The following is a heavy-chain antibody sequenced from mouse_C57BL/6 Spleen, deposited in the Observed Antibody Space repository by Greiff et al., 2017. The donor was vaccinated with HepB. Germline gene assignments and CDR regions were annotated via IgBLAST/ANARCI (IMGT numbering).Heavy chain of an antibody. V-gene: IGHV5-6*02. CDR1: GFTFSSYG. CDR3: ARRDDGYYGAMDY. J-gene: IGHJ4*01. CDR2: ISSGGSYT. D-gene: IGHD2-3*01. Sequence: DVKLVESGGDLVKPGGSLKLSCAASGFTFSSYGMSWVRQTPDKRLEWVATISSGGSYTYYPDSVKGRFTISRDNAKNTLYLQMSSLKSEDTAMYYCARRDDGYYGAMDYWGQGTSVTVSS.